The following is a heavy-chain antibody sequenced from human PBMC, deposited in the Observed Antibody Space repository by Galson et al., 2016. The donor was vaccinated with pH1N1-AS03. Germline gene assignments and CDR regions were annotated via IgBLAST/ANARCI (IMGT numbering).Heavy chain of an antibody. V-gene: IGHV3-64D*06. D-gene: IGHD5-18*01. Sequence: GSLRLSCAASGFTFRTFSIYWVRQAPGKGLEYVSGISDNGINTYYADPVKARFTISRDKSKNTVYIQMSSLRTEDTAVYYCIKEGNRLQSRRSDAFDIWGRGTMVTVSS. J-gene: IGHJ3*02. CDR2: ISDNGINT. CDR3: IKEGNRLQSRRSDAFDI. CDR1: GFTFRTFS.